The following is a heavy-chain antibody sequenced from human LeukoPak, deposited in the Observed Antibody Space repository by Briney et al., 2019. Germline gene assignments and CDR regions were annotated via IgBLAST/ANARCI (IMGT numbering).Heavy chain of an antibody. J-gene: IGHJ6*02. CDR1: GFTFSSYC. CDR3: ARGALSGYTYALDV. D-gene: IGHD5-24*01. Sequence: GGSLRLSCEASGFTFSSYCMYWVRHVPGEGLVWVSLIDGNGSGSSYADSVKGRFTISRDNAKNTMYLQMNTLKVEDTAVYYCARGALSGYTYALDVWGRGATATVTS. V-gene: IGHV3-74*01. CDR2: IDGNGSGS.